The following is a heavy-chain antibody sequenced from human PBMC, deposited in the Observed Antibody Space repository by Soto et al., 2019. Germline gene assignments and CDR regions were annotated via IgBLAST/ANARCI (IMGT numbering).Heavy chain of an antibody. Sequence: QVQLVQSRAEVKKPGSSVKVSCKATGGTFSSYAISWVRQAPGQGLEWMGRIIPIFGTANYAQKFQGRVTIPADESTSTAYMELSSLRSEVTAVFYCARDRHDYGDYVLDSWGQGTLVTVSS. CDR1: GGTFSSYA. CDR2: IIPIFGTA. J-gene: IGHJ4*02. CDR3: ARDRHDYGDYVLDS. V-gene: IGHV1-69*12. D-gene: IGHD4-17*01.